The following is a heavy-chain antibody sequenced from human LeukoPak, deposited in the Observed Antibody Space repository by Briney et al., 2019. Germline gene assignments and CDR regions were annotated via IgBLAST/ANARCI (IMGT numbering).Heavy chain of an antibody. CDR1: GGSINNNY. CDR3: ARGGTRDLLLDP. Sequence: PSETLSLTCSVSGGSINNNYWSWIRQSAGKGLEWIGRVYPSGKTHYNPSLLGRVTMSVDTSSSHVSLRLNSVTATDTAVYYCARGGTRDLLLDPWGQGTLVTVSS. D-gene: IGHD3-16*01. J-gene: IGHJ5*02. CDR2: VYPSGKT. V-gene: IGHV4-4*07.